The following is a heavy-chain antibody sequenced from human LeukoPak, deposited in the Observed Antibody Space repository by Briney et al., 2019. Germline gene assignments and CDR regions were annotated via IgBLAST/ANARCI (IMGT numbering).Heavy chain of an antibody. V-gene: IGHV3-30*03. D-gene: IGHD5-24*01. J-gene: IGHJ4*02. Sequence: GRSLRLSCAASGFTFSSYGMHWVRQAPGKGLEWVAVVSYDGSNTYYADSVKGRFTISRDNAKNSLYLQMNSLRVEDTAVYYCVGERWLQLGIYWGQGTLVTVSS. CDR3: VGERWLQLGIY. CDR1: GFTFSSYG. CDR2: VSYDGSNT.